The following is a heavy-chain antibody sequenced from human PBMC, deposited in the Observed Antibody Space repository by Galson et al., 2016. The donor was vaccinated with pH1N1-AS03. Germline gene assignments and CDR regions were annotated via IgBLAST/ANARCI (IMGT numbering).Heavy chain of an antibody. CDR2: INQDGAKH. D-gene: IGHD6-19*01. J-gene: IGHJ4*02. Sequence: SLRLSCAASGFTFTNYWMSWVRQAPGKGPEWVANINQDGAKHNYVDSVRGRFTISRDNAKNSLYLQMNSLRVEDTAVYYCTRDMLRPVGGTIVDYWGQGTLVTVSS. V-gene: IGHV3-7*01. CDR3: TRDMLRPVGGTIVDY. CDR1: GFTFTNYW.